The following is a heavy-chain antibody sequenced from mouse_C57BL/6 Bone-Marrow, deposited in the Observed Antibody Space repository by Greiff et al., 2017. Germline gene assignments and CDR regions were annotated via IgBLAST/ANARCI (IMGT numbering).Heavy chain of an antibody. Sequence: VQLQQSVAELVRPGASVKLSCTASGFNIKNTYMHWVQQRPEQGLEWIGRIDPANGNTKYAPKFQGKATITADTSSNTAYLQLSSLTSEDTAIYYCAAFYYGNLAWFAYWGQGTLVTVSA. V-gene: IGHV14-3*01. D-gene: IGHD2-1*01. CDR1: GFNIKNTY. J-gene: IGHJ3*01. CDR3: AAFYYGNLAWFAY. CDR2: IDPANGNT.